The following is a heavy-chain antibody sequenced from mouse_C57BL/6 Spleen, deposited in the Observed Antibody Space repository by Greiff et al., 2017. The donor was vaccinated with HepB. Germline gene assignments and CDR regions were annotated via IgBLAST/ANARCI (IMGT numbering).Heavy chain of an antibody. D-gene: IGHD2-5*01. Sequence: VQLQQSGAELVRPGASVTLSCKASGYTFTDYEMHWVKQTPVHGLEWIGAIDPETGGTAYNQKFKGKAILTADKSSSTAYMELRSLTSEDSAVYYCTRRYSNYAFAYWGQGTLVTVSA. J-gene: IGHJ3*01. CDR2: IDPETGGT. V-gene: IGHV1-15*01. CDR3: TRRYSNYAFAY. CDR1: GYTFTDYE.